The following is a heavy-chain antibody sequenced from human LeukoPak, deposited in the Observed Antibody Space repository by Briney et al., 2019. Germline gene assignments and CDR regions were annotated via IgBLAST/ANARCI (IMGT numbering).Heavy chain of an antibody. CDR3: AKDKYNFWSGSNYYYMDV. J-gene: IGHJ6*03. CDR2: IYSGDTT. V-gene: IGHV3-53*01. D-gene: IGHD3-3*01. Sequence: GGSRRLSCAASGFTVSSNYMSWVRQAPGKGLEWVSVIYSGDTTYYANSVKGRFTISRDNSENMLYLQMNSLRAEDTAVYYCAKDKYNFWSGSNYYYMDVWGKGTTVTVSS. CDR1: GFTVSSNY.